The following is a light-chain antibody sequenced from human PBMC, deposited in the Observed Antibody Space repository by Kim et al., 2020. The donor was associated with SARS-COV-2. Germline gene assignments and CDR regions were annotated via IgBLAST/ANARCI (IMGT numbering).Light chain of an antibody. V-gene: IGLV1-44*01. CDR3: AAWDDELNGWV. Sequence: GQRGTIACSGSSCNIGPNTVKWYQQCPGAAPKLLIYRNNQRPSGVPDRFSGSKSGTSASLAISRLGSDDEADYHCAAWDDELNGWVFGGGTQLTVL. CDR1: SCNIGPNT. J-gene: IGLJ3*02. CDR2: RNN.